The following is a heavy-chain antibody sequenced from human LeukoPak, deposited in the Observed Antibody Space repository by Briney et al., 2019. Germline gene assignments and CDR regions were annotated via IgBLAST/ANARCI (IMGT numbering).Heavy chain of an antibody. CDR2: IYYSGST. J-gene: IGHJ4*02. CDR1: GGSISSYY. D-gene: IGHD1-1*01. Sequence: SETLSLTCTVPGGSISSYYWSWIRQPPGKGLEWIGYIYYSGSTNYNPSLKSRVTISVDTSKNQFSLKLSSVTAADTAVYYCARASLSLSYYFDYWGQGTLVTVSS. V-gene: IGHV4-59*01. CDR3: ARASLSLSYYFDY.